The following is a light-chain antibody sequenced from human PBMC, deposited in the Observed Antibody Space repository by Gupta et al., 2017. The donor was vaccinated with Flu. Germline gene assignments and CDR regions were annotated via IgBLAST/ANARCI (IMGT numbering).Light chain of an antibody. J-gene: IGKJ5*01. CDR3: QQYDDRLPIT. V-gene: IGKV3-15*01. Sequence: EIVMTQSPDTLSVSPGERATLSCRASQSVSSNLAWSQHKPGLAPRPLIYGASTQATCVADRFVGSGSGTECTLTISTLQSEDFAVYYCQQYDDRLPITFGQGTRLEIK. CDR1: QSVSSN. CDR2: GAS.